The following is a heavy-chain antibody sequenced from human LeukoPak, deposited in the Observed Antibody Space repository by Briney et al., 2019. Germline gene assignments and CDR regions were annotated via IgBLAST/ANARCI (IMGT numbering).Heavy chain of an antibody. CDR2: IKSDGSVT. Sequence: GGSLTLSCAASGFSFSDYWMVWVRQAPGKGLVWVSNIKSDGSVTNYADSVKGRSTISRDNAKNTLYLQMNSLRAEDTAVYYCGRVNYYKVDVWGKGTTVIVSS. V-gene: IGHV3-74*01. CDR3: GRVNYYKVDV. CDR1: GFSFSDYW. J-gene: IGHJ6*03.